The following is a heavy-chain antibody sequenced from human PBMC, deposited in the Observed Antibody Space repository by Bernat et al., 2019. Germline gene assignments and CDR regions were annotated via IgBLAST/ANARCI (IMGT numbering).Heavy chain of an antibody. CDR2: ISSDGSST. Sequence: VQLVESGGGLVQPGRSLRLSCAASGFTFSSYGMHWVRQAPGKGLEWVAGISSDGSSTYYADSVKGRFTISRDNSKNTLYLQMNRLRTDDTAVYSCAKDLYIGVTTSSGYYSIDFWGQGTMVTVSS. J-gene: IGHJ6*02. CDR1: GFTFSSYG. CDR3: AKDLYIGVTTSSGYYSIDF. V-gene: IGHV3-30*18. D-gene: IGHD6-19*01.